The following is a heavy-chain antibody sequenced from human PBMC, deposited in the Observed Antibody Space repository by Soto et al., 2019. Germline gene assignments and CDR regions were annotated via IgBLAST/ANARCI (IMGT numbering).Heavy chain of an antibody. CDR1: GDSISSNNNY. V-gene: IGHV4-30-4*01. J-gene: IGHJ5*02. CDR2: ISYSGTT. CDR3: ARGLGYSYGLDP. D-gene: IGHD5-18*01. Sequence: QVQLQESGPGLVKPSQTLSLTCTVSGDSISSNNNYWSWIRQPPGEGLEWIGFISYSGTTSYSPSLKSRVAISLDTSKNQFSLILSSVTAADTAVYYCARGLGYSYGLDPWGQGTLVTVSS.